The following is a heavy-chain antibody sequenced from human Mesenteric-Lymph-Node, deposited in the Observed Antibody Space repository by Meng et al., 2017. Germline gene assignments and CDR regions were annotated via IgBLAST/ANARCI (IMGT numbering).Heavy chain of an antibody. D-gene: IGHD1-1*01. CDR1: GFTFSDYY. CDR2: ISSSGSTI. J-gene: IGHJ4*02. Sequence: GESLKISCAASGFTFSDYYMSWIRQAPGKGLEWVSYISSSGSTIYYADSVKGRFTISRDNAKNSLYLQMNSLRAEDTAVYYCASLRRRKLYFDYWGQGTLVTVSS. CDR3: ASLRRRKLYFDY. V-gene: IGHV3-11*01.